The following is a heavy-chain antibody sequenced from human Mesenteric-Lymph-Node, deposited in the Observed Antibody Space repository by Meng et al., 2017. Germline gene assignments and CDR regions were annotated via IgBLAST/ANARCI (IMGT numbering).Heavy chain of an antibody. Sequence: QVQLVQSGAQVKKPGAPVKVSCKDSGYTFTSYCISWVRQAPGQGLEWMGWISAFNGNTNYAQKLQGRVTMTTDTSTSTAYMELRSLRSDDTAVYYCARDQFLWLPQRAFDYWGQGTLVTVSS. CDR1: GYTFTSYC. J-gene: IGHJ4*02. V-gene: IGHV1-18*01. CDR2: ISAFNGNT. D-gene: IGHD5-12*01. CDR3: ARDQFLWLPQRAFDY.